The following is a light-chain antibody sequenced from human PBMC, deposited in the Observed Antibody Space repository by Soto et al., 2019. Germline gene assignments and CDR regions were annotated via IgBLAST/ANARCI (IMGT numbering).Light chain of an antibody. CDR3: SSYTSSSTRDVV. Sequence: QSALTQPASVSGSPGQSITISCTGTSSDVGGYNYVSWYQQHPGKAPKLMIYEVSNRPSGVSNRFSGSKSGNTASLTISGRQAEDEADYYCSSYTSSSTRDVVFGGGTKLTVL. CDR2: EVS. J-gene: IGLJ2*01. CDR1: SSDVGGYNY. V-gene: IGLV2-14*01.